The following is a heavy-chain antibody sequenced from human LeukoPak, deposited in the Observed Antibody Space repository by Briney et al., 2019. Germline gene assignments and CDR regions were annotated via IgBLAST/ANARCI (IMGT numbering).Heavy chain of an antibody. CDR3: AKGKTVAGVLEY. J-gene: IGHJ4*02. V-gene: IGHV3-23*01. CDR2: ISTRGNT. D-gene: IGHD6-19*01. Sequence: QCGGSLRLSCAASGFNFKYYGVNWGRQAPGRGLEWVSAISTRGNTYYTDSVKGRFTISRDITENTLYLQMNTLRVDDTAVYYCAKGKTVAGVLEYWGLGALVTVSS. CDR1: GFNFKYYG.